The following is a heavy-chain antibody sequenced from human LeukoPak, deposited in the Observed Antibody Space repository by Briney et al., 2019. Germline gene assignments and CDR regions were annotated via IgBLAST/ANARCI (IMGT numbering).Heavy chain of an antibody. CDR3: PFDSRGYDAFDI. CDR1: GASISGYY. D-gene: IGHD3-22*01. J-gene: IGHJ3*02. Sequence: SETLSLTCTVSGASISGYYWSWIRQPPGKGLELIGYIYYRGSTNYNPSLKSRVTISVDTSKNQFSLKLSSVTAADTAVYYCPFDSRGYDAFDIWGQGTTVTVSS. CDR2: IYYRGST. V-gene: IGHV4-59*01.